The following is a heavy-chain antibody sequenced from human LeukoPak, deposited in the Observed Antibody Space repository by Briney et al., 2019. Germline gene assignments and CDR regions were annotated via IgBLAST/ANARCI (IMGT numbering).Heavy chain of an antibody. CDR2: IYYSGST. J-gene: IGHJ6*03. Sequence: SETLSLTCTVSGASISSNTFYWGWIRQPPGKGLEWIGSIYYSGSTYYNPSLKSRVTISVDTSKNQFSLRLISVTAADTAVYYCARARGYSYGSYVDVWGKGTTVTVSS. CDR3: ARARGYSYGSYVDV. V-gene: IGHV4-39*07. D-gene: IGHD5-18*01. CDR1: GASISSNTFY.